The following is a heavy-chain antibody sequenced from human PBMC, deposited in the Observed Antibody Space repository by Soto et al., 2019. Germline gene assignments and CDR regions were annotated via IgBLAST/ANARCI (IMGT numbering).Heavy chain of an antibody. V-gene: IGHV1-69*01. D-gene: IGHD2-2*01. CDR3: AREYCSSTSCSPNYYYYGMDV. Sequence: QVQLVQSGAEVKKPGSSVKVSCKASGGTFSSYAISWVRQAPGQGLEWMGGIIPIFGTANYAQKFQGRVTITVDESTSTAYMELSSLRSEDTAVYYCAREYCSSTSCSPNYYYYGMDVWGQGTTVTVSS. CDR1: GGTFSSYA. J-gene: IGHJ6*02. CDR2: IIPIFGTA.